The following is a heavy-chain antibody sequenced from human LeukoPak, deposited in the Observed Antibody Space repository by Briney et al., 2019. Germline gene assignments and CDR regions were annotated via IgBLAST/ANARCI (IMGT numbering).Heavy chain of an antibody. CDR2: IIPIFGTA. CDR3: ERGGTSGSYSDY. Sequence: SVKVSCKASGGTFSSYAISWVRQAPGQGREWMGGIIPIFGTANYAQKFQGRVTITADKSTSTAYMELSSLRSEDTAVYYCERGGTSGSYSDYWGQGTLVTVSS. V-gene: IGHV1-69*06. J-gene: IGHJ4*02. CDR1: GGTFSSYA. D-gene: IGHD1-26*01.